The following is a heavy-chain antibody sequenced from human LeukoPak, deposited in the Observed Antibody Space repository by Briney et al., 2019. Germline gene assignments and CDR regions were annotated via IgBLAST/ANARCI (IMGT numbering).Heavy chain of an antibody. J-gene: IGHJ3*02. Sequence: GRSLRLSCAASGFTFSSYGMHWVRQAPGKGLEWVAVIWYDGSNKYYADSVKGRFTISRDNSKNTLYLQMNSLRAEDTAVYYCARVGSSSLYDPSRYPFDIWGQGTMVTVSS. V-gene: IGHV3-33*01. CDR1: GFTFSSYG. CDR3: ARVGSSSLYDPSRYPFDI. D-gene: IGHD6-13*01. CDR2: IWYDGSNK.